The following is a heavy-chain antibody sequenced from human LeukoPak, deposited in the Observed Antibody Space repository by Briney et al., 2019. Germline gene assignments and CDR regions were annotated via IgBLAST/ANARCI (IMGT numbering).Heavy chain of an antibody. CDR2: INHSGST. V-gene: IGHV4-34*01. J-gene: IGHJ4*02. CDR3: ATPDSSGYYYLY. D-gene: IGHD3-22*01. Sequence: SETLSLTCAVYGGSFSGYYWSWVRQPPGKGVEWIGEINHSGSTNYNPSLTSRGTISVDTSKNQFSLKLSSVTAADTAVYYCATPDSSGYYYLYWGQGTLVTVSS. CDR1: GGSFSGYY.